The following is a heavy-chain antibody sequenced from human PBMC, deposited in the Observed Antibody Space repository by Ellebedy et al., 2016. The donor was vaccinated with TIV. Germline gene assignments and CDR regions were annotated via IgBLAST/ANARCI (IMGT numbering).Heavy chain of an antibody. Sequence: SVKVSXKASGGTFSSYAISWVRQAPGQGLEWMGGIIPIFGTANYAQKFQGRVTITADKSTSTAYMELSSLRSEDTAVYYCALRGPSITIFGVASDAFDIWGQGTMVTVSS. D-gene: IGHD3-3*01. V-gene: IGHV1-69*06. CDR2: IIPIFGTA. CDR1: GGTFSSYA. CDR3: ALRGPSITIFGVASDAFDI. J-gene: IGHJ3*02.